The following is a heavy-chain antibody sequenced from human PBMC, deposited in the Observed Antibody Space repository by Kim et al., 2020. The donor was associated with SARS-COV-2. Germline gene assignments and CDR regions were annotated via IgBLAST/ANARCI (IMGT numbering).Heavy chain of an antibody. CDR3: AKDHDIVVVPAANYYYGMDV. Sequence: GGSLRLSCAASGFTFSSYAMHWVRQAPGKGLEWVAVIWYDGSNKYYADSVKGRFTISRDNSKNTLYLQMNSLRAEDTAVYYCAKDHDIVVVPAANYYYGMDVWGQGTTVTVSS. CDR1: GFTFSSYA. J-gene: IGHJ6*02. D-gene: IGHD2-2*01. V-gene: IGHV3-33*06. CDR2: IWYDGSNK.